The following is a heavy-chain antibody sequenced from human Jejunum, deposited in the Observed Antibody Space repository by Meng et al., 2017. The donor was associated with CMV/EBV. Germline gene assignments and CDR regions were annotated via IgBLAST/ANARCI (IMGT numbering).Heavy chain of an antibody. CDR3: AKDKGRNYYYGMDV. CDR1: GFTFDDYA. Sequence: SGFTFDDYAMHWVRQAPGKGLEWVSGISWNSGRIGYADSVKGRFTISRDNAKNSLYLQMNSLRAEDTALYYCAKDKGRNYYYGMDVWGQGTTVTVSS. J-gene: IGHJ6*02. V-gene: IGHV3-9*01. CDR2: ISWNSGRI.